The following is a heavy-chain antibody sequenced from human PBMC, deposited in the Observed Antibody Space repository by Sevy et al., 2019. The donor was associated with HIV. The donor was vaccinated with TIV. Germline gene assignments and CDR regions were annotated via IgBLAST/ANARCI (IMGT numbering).Heavy chain of an antibody. CDR1: GFIFDTYA. CDR2: MNWIGAAS. Sequence: GGSLRLSCAASGFIFDTYAMHWVRQVPGKGLEWVSGMNWIGAASGYADSVRGQFTITRDNAKNSLLLHMSSLRPEDTAFYYCVKDMRWGGYGTGLDYWGQGTLVTVSS. D-gene: IGHD3-16*01. CDR3: VKDMRWGGYGTGLDY. J-gene: IGHJ4*02. V-gene: IGHV3-9*01.